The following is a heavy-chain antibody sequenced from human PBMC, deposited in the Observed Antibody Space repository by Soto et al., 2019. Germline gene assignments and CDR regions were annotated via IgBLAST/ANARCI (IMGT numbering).Heavy chain of an antibody. J-gene: IGHJ4*02. CDR3: ARGGATLDY. CDR2: ISYDGSNK. CDR1: GFTLSSYA. Sequence: QVQLVESGGGVVQPGRSLRLSCAASGFTLSSYAMHWVRQAPGKGLEWVAVISYDGSNKYYADSVKGRFTISRDNSKNTLYLQMNSLRAEDTAVYYCARGGATLDYWGQGTLVTVSS. D-gene: IGHD1-26*01. V-gene: IGHV3-30-3*01.